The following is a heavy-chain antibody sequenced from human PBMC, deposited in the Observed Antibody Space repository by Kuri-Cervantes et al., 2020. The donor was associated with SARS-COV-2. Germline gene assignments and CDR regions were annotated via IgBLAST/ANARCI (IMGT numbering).Heavy chain of an antibody. V-gene: IGHV3-13*04. CDR3: ARGGMVRGVHYYYYHYMDV. D-gene: IGHD3-10*01. CDR1: GFTFSSYD. Sequence: GESLKISCAASGFTFSSYDMHWVRQATGKGLEWVSAIGTAGDTYYPGSVKGRFTISRENAKNSLYLQMNSLRAGDTAVYYCARGGMVRGVHYYYYHYMDVWGKGTTVTVSS. J-gene: IGHJ6*03. CDR2: IGTAGDT.